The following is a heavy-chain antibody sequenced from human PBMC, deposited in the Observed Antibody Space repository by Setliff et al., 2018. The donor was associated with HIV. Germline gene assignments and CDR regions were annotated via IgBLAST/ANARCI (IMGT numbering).Heavy chain of an antibody. D-gene: IGHD2-15*01. V-gene: IGHV5-51*01. CDR1: GFTFTDYW. Sequence: GESLKISCKASGFTFTDYWIGWVRQMPGRGLEWMGIIYPGDSDTRYSPSFRGQVTISADKSITTAYLHWTSLTPSDTAMYYCASSITVAAGRSHYYYAMDVWGQGTTVTVSS. CDR2: IYPGDSDT. CDR3: ASSITVAAGRSHYYYAMDV. J-gene: IGHJ6*02.